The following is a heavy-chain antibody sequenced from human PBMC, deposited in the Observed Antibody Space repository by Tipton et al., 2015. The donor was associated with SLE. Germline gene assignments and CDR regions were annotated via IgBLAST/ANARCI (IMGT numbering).Heavy chain of an antibody. Sequence: TLSLTCIVSGGSMSIYKWSWIRQTPGKGLEWIGYVSYSGSTYYNPSLKSRVTISVDTSKNQFSLKLRSVTAADTAVYYCARLPDYFDHWGQGALVTVSS. J-gene: IGHJ4*02. CDR3: ARLPDYFDH. CDR2: VSYSGST. CDR1: GGSMSIYK. V-gene: IGHV4-59*01.